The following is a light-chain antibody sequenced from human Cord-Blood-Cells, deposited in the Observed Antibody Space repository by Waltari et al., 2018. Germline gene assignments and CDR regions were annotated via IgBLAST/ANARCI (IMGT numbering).Light chain of an antibody. CDR1: SSDVGGYNY. CDR2: DVS. V-gene: IGLV2-11*01. Sequence: QSALTQTRSVSGSPGQSVTISCTGTSSDVGGYNYVSWYQQHPGKTPKLMIYDVSKRPAVVPDRFSGSKSGNTASLTIAGLQAEDEADYYCCSYAGSYTYVVFGGGTKLTVL. J-gene: IGLJ2*01. CDR3: CSYAGSYTYVV.